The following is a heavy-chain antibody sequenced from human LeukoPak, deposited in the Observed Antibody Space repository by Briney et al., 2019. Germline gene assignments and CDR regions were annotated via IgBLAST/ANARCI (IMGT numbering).Heavy chain of an antibody. D-gene: IGHD5-18*01. J-gene: IGHJ4*02. CDR3: ARAGPASNRGYSYGPPPY. CDR2: ISAYNGNT. Sequence: ASVKVSCKASGYTFTSYGISWVRQAPGQGLEWMGWISAYNGNTNYAQELQGRVTMTTDTSTSTAYMELRSLRSEDTAAYYCARAGPASNRGYSYGPPPYWGQGTLVTVSS. V-gene: IGHV1-18*01. CDR1: GYTFTSYG.